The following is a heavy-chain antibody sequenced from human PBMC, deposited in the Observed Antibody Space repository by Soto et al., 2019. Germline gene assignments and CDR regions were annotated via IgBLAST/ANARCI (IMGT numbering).Heavy chain of an antibody. J-gene: IGHJ4*02. Sequence: QVHLVQSGAEVKKPGASVKVSCKGSGYAFTTYGITWVRQAPGQGLEWMGWISAHNGNTNYAQKLQGRVTVTRDTSTSTAYMELRSLGSDDPAVYYCARGRYGDYSRQGALVTVSS. V-gene: IGHV1-18*01. D-gene: IGHD1-1*01. CDR2: ISAHNGNT. CDR3: ARGRYGDY. CDR1: GYAFTTYG.